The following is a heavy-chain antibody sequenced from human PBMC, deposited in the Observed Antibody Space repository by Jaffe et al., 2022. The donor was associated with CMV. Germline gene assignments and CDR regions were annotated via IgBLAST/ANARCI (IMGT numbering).Heavy chain of an antibody. J-gene: IGHJ5*02. V-gene: IGHV1-46*01. CDR3: ARWGESYDILTGVGVWFDP. Sequence: QVQLVQSGAEVKKPGASVKVSCKASGYTFTSYYMHWVRQAPGQGLEWMGIINPSGGSTSYAQKFQGRVTMTRDTSTSTVYMELSSLRSEDTAVYYCARWGESYDILTGVGVWFDPWGQGTLVTVSS. CDR2: INPSGGST. CDR1: GYTFTSYY. D-gene: IGHD3-9*01.